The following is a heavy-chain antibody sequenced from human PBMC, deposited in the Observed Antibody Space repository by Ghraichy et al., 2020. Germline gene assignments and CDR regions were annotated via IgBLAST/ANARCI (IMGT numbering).Heavy chain of an antibody. CDR3: AKDRWRRSYFEY. D-gene: IGHD3-16*02. V-gene: IGHV3-30*18. Sequence: GSLRLSCAASEFTFSSYDMHWVRQAPGKGLEWVAVISYDGSNKYYADSVKGRFSISRDNSKNTLYLQMNSLRAEDTAVYYCAKDRWRRSYFEYWGQGTLVTVSS. J-gene: IGHJ4*02. CDR2: ISYDGSNK. CDR1: EFTFSSYD.